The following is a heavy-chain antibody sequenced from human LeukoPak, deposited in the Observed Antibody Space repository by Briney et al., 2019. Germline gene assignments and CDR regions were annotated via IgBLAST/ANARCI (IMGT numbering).Heavy chain of an antibody. Sequence: PGRSLRLSCAASGFTFSTYGMHWVRQAPGKGLGWVAIIWSDGSNKYYADSVKGRFTISRDNSKNTLYLQMNSLRAEDTAVYYCAKDRVRELLDYWGRGTLVTVSS. CDR1: GFTFSTYG. V-gene: IGHV3-33*06. J-gene: IGHJ4*02. CDR3: AKDRVRELLDY. CDR2: IWSDGSNK. D-gene: IGHD1-26*01.